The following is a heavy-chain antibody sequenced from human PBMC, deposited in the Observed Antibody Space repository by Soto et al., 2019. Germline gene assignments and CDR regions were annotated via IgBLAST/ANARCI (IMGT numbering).Heavy chain of an antibody. J-gene: IGHJ4*02. V-gene: IGHV1-69*05. Sequence: SVKVSCKASGYTFASYGISWVRQAPGQGLEWMGGIIPIFGTTNYAQKFQGRVTITTDESTSTAYMELRSLRSDDTAVYYCARDFYQSSGYCDYWGQGTLVTVSS. CDR3: ARDFYQSSGYCDY. CDR2: IIPIFGTT. CDR1: GYTFASYG. D-gene: IGHD3-22*01.